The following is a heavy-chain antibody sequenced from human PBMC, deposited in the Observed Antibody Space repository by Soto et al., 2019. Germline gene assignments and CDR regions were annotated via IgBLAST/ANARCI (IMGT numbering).Heavy chain of an antibody. CDR1: GGTFSSYA. CDR2: IIPIFGTA. CDR3: ARVGDYPSTYYYYGMDV. V-gene: IGHV1-69*01. Sequence: QVQLVQSGAEVKKPGSSVKVSCKASGGTFSSYAISWVRQAPGQGLEWMGGIIPIFGTANYAQKFQGRVTITADESTSTASMERSSPRSEDTAVYYCARVGDYPSTYYYYGMDVWGQGTTVTVSS. D-gene: IGHD3-16*01. J-gene: IGHJ6*02.